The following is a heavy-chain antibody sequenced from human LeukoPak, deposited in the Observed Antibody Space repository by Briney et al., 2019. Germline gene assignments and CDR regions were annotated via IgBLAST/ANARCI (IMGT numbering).Heavy chain of an antibody. CDR1: GFNFRSYE. D-gene: IGHD6-19*01. V-gene: IGHV3-48*03. CDR2: ISNTDETR. Sequence: PGGPLRLSCAASGFNFRSYEMTWVRQAPGKGQEWVSYISNTDETRTYADSVKGRFTISRDNAKNSLHLEMNSLRAEDTAVYYCAREIVSAVAGNFDYWGQGTLVTVSS. CDR3: AREIVSAVAGNFDY. J-gene: IGHJ4*02.